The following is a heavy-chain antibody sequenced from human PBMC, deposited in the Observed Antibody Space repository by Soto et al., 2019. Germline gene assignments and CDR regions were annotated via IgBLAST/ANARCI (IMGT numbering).Heavy chain of an antibody. J-gene: IGHJ4*02. CDR3: AAGGGLPRYY. CDR2: IYHSGST. Sequence: QLQLQESGSGLVKPSQTLSLTCAVSGGSISSGGYSWSWIRQPPGKGLEWIGYIYHSGSTYYNPSLIRRVTISVDRAKNQFSLELSSVPAADTAVYYCAAGGGLPRYYWGQGTLVTVSS. V-gene: IGHV4-30-2*01. D-gene: IGHD5-12*01. CDR1: GGSISSGGYS.